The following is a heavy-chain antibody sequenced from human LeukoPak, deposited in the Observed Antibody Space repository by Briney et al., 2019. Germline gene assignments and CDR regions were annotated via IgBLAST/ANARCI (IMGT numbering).Heavy chain of an antibody. Sequence: ASVKVSCKASGYTFTSYDINWVRQATGQGLEWMGWMNPNSGNTGYAQKFQGRVTMTRNTSISTAYMELSSLRSDDTAVYYCARGPLNMYSSGWYGAEYFQHWGQGTLVTVSS. D-gene: IGHD6-19*01. CDR3: ARGPLNMYSSGWYGAEYFQH. V-gene: IGHV1-8*01. CDR1: GYTFTSYD. J-gene: IGHJ1*01. CDR2: MNPNSGNT.